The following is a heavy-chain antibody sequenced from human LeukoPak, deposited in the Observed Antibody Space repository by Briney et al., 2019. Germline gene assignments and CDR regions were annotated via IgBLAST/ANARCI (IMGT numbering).Heavy chain of an antibody. J-gene: IGHJ5*02. CDR1: GGSISSGSYY. Sequence: PSQTLSLTCIVSGGSISSGSYYWSWIRQPAGKGLEWIGRIYTSGSTNYNPSLKSRVTISVDTSKNQFSLKLSSVTAADTAVYYCAREISSTSCYTCWFDPWGQGTLVTVSS. CDR2: IYTSGST. V-gene: IGHV4-61*02. D-gene: IGHD2-2*02. CDR3: AREISSTSCYTCWFDP.